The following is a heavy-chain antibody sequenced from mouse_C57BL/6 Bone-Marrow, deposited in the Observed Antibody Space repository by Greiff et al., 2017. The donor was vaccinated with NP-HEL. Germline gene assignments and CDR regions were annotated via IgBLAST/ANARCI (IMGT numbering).Heavy chain of an antibody. CDR3: ASDGYYVLYYFDY. V-gene: IGHV5-12*01. CDR1: GFTFSDYY. J-gene: IGHJ2*01. D-gene: IGHD2-3*01. Sequence: VQLKESGGGLVQPGGSLKLSCAASGFTFSDYYMYWVRQTPEKRLEWVAYISNGGGSTYYPDTVKGRFTISRDNAKSTLYLQMSRLKSEDTAMYYCASDGYYVLYYFDYWGQGTTLTVSS. CDR2: ISNGGGST.